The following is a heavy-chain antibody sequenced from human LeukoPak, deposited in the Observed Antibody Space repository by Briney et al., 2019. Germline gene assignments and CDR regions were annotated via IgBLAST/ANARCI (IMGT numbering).Heavy chain of an antibody. CDR2: ISSTSSYI. CDR3: ARGPYGSGSYYDY. D-gene: IGHD3-10*01. J-gene: IGHJ4*02. V-gene: IGHV3-21*01. CDR1: GFSFITYN. Sequence: PGGSLRLSCAASGFSFITYNMNWVRQAPGKGLEWVSSISSTSSYIYYADSVKGRFTLSRDNAKNSLYLQMNSLRAEDTAVYYCARGPYGSGSYYDYWGQGTLVTVSS.